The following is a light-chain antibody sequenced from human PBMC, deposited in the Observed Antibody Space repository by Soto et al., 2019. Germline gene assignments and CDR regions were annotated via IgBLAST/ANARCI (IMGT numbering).Light chain of an antibody. CDR2: GAS. Sequence: EIVLTQSPGTLSLSPGERATLSCRASQRVTNNYLAWYQQKPGQAPRLLIYGASSRATGIPDRFSGSGAGTDFTLTVSRLEPEDFAVYYCQQYVISPLTFGGGTKVDIK. J-gene: IGKJ4*01. CDR1: QRVTNNY. CDR3: QQYVISPLT. V-gene: IGKV3-20*01.